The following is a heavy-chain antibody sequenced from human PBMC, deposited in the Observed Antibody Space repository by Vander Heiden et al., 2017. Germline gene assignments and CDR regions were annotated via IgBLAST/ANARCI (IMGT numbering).Heavy chain of an antibody. V-gene: IGHV3-23*01. CDR3: AKGKRITIFGVVIKPFWFDP. J-gene: IGHJ5*02. CDR1: GFTCSSSA. D-gene: IGHD3-3*01. CDR2: ISGSGGST. Sequence: EVQLLESGGGLVQPGGSLRRSCAAPGFTCSSSAMRGVRQAPGKGLEWVSAISGSGGSTYYADSVKGRFTISRDNSKNTLYLQMNSLRAEDTSVYYCAKGKRITIFGVVIKPFWFDPWGQGTLVTVSS.